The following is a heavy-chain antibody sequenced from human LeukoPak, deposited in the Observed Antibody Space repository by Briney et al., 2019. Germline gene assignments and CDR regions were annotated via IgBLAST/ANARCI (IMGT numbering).Heavy chain of an antibody. CDR1: GGSISSYY. D-gene: IGHD2-15*01. V-gene: IGHV4-59*08. J-gene: IGHJ6*02. CDR3: ARHGGPADTQGGYYYYGMDV. CDR2: IYYSGST. Sequence: SETLPLTCTVSGGSISSYYWSWIRQPPGKGLEWIGYIYYSGSTNYNPSLKSRVTISVDTSKNQFSLKLSSVTAADTAVYYCARHGGPADTQGGYYYYGMDVWGQGTTVTVSS.